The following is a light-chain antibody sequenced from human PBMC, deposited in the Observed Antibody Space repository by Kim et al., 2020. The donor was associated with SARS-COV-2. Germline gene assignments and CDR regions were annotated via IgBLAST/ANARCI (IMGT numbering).Light chain of an antibody. CDR3: TSYAGSNTPYV. J-gene: IGLJ1*01. V-gene: IGLV2-8*01. Sequence: QSALTQPPSASGSPGQSVTISCTGTTSDLGGYNYVSWYQQNPGKAPKLIIYEVTKRPSGVPDRFSGSKSGITAFLTVSGLQADDEADYYCTSYAGSNTPYVFGTGTKVTVL. CDR2: EVT. CDR1: TSDLGGYNY.